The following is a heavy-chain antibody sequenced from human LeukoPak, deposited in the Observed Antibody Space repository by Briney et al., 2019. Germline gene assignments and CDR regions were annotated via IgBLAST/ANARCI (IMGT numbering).Heavy chain of an antibody. V-gene: IGHV4-34*01. Sequence: SETLSLTCAVYGVSFSGYYWSWIRQPPGKGLEWIGEINHSGSTNYNPSLKSRVTISVDTSKNQFSLKLSSVTAADTAVYYCSTSGGSSGYSESLDYWGQGTLVTVSS. D-gene: IGHD3-22*01. CDR3: STSGGSSGYSESLDY. CDR1: GVSFSGYY. J-gene: IGHJ4*02. CDR2: INHSGST.